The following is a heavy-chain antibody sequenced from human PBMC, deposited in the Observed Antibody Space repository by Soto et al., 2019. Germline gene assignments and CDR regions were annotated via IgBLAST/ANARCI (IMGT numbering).Heavy chain of an antibody. CDR2: IIPILGIA. J-gene: IGHJ5*02. CDR1: GGTFSSYT. CDR3: AREVGLELHWFDP. D-gene: IGHD1-7*01. V-gene: IGHV1-69*04. Sequence: SVKVSCKASGGTFSSYTISWVRQAPGQGLEWMGRIIPILGIANYAQKFQGRVTITADKSTSTAYMELSSLRSEDTAVYYCAREVGLELHWFDPWGQGTLVTVSS.